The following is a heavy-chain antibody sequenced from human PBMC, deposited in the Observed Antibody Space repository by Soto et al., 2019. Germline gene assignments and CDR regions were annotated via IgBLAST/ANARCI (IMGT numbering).Heavy chain of an antibody. J-gene: IGHJ4*02. CDR1: GGTFSSYA. CDR2: IIPIFGTA. D-gene: IGHD4-17*01. V-gene: IGHV1-69*13. CDR3: ARPGNYGEVDY. Sequence: GASVKVSCKASGGTFSSYAISWVRQAPGQGLECMGGIIPIFGTANYAQKFQGRVTITADESTSTAYMELSSLRSEDTAVYYCARPGNYGEVDYWGQGTLVTVSS.